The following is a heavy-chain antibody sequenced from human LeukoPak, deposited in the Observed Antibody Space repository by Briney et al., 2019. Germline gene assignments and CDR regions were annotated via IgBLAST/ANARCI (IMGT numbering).Heavy chain of an antibody. D-gene: IGHD6-19*01. J-gene: IGHJ4*02. Sequence: PSETLSLTCTVSGGSISSYYWSWIRQPAGQGLEWIGRIHTSGSTNYNPSLNSRVTMSLDTSKNQLSLKLSSVTAADTAVYYCARDQGYSSGMDYWGQGTLVTVSS. V-gene: IGHV4-4*07. CDR2: IHTSGST. CDR1: GGSISSYY. CDR3: ARDQGYSSGMDY.